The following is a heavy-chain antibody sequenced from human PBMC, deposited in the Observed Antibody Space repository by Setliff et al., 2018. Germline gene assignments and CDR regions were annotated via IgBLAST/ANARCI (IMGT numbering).Heavy chain of an antibody. Sequence: ASVKVSCKASGYPLTAYYIHWVRQAPGQGLEWMGWISPHTGNPTYAQGFTGRFVFSLDTSVSTAYLQISSLKAEDTAVYYCASQMGTSETYPKWGQGTPVTVSS. V-gene: IGHV7-4-1*02. D-gene: IGHD1-26*01. J-gene: IGHJ4*02. CDR2: ISPHTGNP. CDR1: GYPLTAYY. CDR3: ASQMGTSETYPK.